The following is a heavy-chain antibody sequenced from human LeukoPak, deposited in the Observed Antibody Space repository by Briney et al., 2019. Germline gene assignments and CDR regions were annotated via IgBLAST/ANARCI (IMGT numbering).Heavy chain of an antibody. V-gene: IGHV3-30*04. J-gene: IGHJ4*02. D-gene: IGHD3-9*01. Sequence: GGSLRLSCAASGFTFSSYAMSWVRQAPGKGLEWVAVISYDGSNKYYADSVKGRFTISRDNSKNTLYLQMNSLRAEDTAVYYCARDRDFDWLPIKGYFDYWGQGTLVTVSS. CDR2: ISYDGSNK. CDR3: ARDRDFDWLPIKGYFDY. CDR1: GFTFSSYA.